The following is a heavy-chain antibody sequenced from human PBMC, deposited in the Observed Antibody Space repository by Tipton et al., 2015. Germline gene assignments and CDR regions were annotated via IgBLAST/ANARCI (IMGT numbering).Heavy chain of an antibody. J-gene: IGHJ4*02. V-gene: IGHV3-23*01. CDR1: GFTFSNYV. Sequence: SLRLSCAASGFTFSNYVMSWVRQAPGKGLEWVSAIGGSGGSTYSADSVKGRFTISRDNSKNTLYLQMNSLRAEDTAVYYCAKDHKDGYSFDYWGQGTQVTVSS. CDR3: AKDHKDGYSFDY. CDR2: IGGSGGST. D-gene: IGHD5-24*01.